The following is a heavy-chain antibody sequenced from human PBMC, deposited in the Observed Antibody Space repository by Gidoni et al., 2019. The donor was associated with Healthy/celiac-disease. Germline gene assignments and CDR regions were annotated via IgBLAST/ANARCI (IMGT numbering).Heavy chain of an antibody. CDR2: IWDDGRNK. V-gene: IGHV3-33*01. Sequence: QVQLVESGGGVVQPGRSLRLSCAASGFTFISYVMHWVRQAPGKGLEWGAVIWDDGRNKYYADSVKGRFTISRDNSKNTLYLQMNSLRAEDTAVYYCARDGPRDWYFDLWGRGTLVTVSS. CDR3: ARDGPRDWYFDL. CDR1: GFTFISYV. J-gene: IGHJ2*01.